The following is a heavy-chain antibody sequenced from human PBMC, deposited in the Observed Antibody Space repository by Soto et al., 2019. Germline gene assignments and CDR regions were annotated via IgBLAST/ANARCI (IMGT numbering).Heavy chain of an antibody. D-gene: IGHD6-19*01. J-gene: IGHJ6*02. Sequence: ASVKVSCKASGCTFSSYAISWVRQAPGQGLEWMGGINPIFGTTNYAQKFQGRVTITADESTSTAYMELSSLRSEDTAVYYCARGVAVARVWPYYYYYGMDVWGQGTTVTVSS. CDR2: INPIFGTT. CDR1: GCTFSSYA. V-gene: IGHV1-69*13. CDR3: ARGVAVARVWPYYYYYGMDV.